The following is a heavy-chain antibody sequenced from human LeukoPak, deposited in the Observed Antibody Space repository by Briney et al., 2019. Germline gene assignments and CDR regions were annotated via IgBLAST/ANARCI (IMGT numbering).Heavy chain of an antibody. D-gene: IGHD3-3*01. V-gene: IGHV3-74*01. CDR1: GFTVSSYW. Sequence: GGSLRLSCAASGFTVSSYWMHWVRQAPGKGLVWVSRINTDGSSTTYADSVKGRFTISRDNAKNTLYLQMNSLRAEVTAVYYCARGASASPSQFDYWGQGTLVTVSS. CDR2: INTDGSST. CDR3: ARGASASPSQFDY. J-gene: IGHJ4*02.